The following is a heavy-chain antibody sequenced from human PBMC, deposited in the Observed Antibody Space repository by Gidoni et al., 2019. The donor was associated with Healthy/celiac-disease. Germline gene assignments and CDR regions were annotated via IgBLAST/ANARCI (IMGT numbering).Heavy chain of an antibody. Sequence: QVQLVQSGAEVKKPGASVKVSCKASGYTFTGYYMHWVRQAPGQELEWMGWINPNSGGTNYAQKFQGRVTMTRDTSISTAYMELSRLRSDDTAVYYCARTGPTVRMVGQVDVWGQGTTVTVSS. J-gene: IGHJ6*02. D-gene: IGHD2-8*02. CDR2: INPNSGGT. V-gene: IGHV1-2*02. CDR1: GYTFTGYY. CDR3: ARTGPTVRMVGQVDV.